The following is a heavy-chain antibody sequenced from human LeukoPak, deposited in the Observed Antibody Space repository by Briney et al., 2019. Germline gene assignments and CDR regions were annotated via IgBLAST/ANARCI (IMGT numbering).Heavy chain of an antibody. CDR1: GGSISGYY. V-gene: IGHV4-59*08. CDR3: ARQYGNWYFDL. J-gene: IGHJ2*01. Sequence: SETLSLTCTVSGGSISGYYWSWIRQPPGKGLELIGYIYYSGSTTYNPSLKSRVTISVDTSKNQFSLKLSSVTAADTAVYYCARQYGNWYFDLWGRGTLVTVSS. CDR2: IYYSGST. D-gene: IGHD4-17*01.